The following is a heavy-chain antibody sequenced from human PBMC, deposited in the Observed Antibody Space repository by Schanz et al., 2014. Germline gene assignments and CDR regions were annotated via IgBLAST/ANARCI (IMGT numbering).Heavy chain of an antibody. CDR2: ISSSSSYI. D-gene: IGHD3-22*01. CDR1: GFTVSSDH. J-gene: IGHJ4*02. Sequence: EAQLVESGGGFVQPGGSLGLSCVVSGFTVSSDHMSWVRQAPGKGLEWVSSISSSSSYIYYADSVKGRFTISRDNAKNSLYLQMNSLRAEDTAVYYCAKDPSHGDYDYYFDYWGQGTLVTVSS. CDR3: AKDPSHGDYDYYFDY. V-gene: IGHV3-21*04.